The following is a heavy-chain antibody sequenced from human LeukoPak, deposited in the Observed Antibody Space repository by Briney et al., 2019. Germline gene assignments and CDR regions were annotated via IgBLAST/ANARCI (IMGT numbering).Heavy chain of an antibody. D-gene: IGHD3-16*01. J-gene: IGHJ4*02. CDR2: ISQDGNIK. V-gene: IGHV3-30*03. CDR1: GFTFSNAW. CDR3: TRDGGATTDFDY. Sequence: GGSLRLSCAASGFTFSNAWMNWVRQAPGKGLEWVAVISQDGNIKRKADSVEGRFTISRDNSKNTLYLQMNSLRVEDTGVYYCTRDGGATTDFDYWGQGTLVTVSS.